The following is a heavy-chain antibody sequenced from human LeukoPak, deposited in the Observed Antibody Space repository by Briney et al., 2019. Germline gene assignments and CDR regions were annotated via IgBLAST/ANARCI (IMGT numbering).Heavy chain of an antibody. CDR2: IHYDGAT. CDR3: ARGDTTAKRATDEIFFDY. Sequence: SETLSLTCSVSGGSISGRRYYWGWIRQPPGRGLEWIGSIHYDGATYYNPSLKSRVTMSVDTSKNQFSLKLSSVTAADTAVYYCARGDTTAKRATDEIFFDYWGQGTLVTVSS. V-gene: IGHV4-39*07. CDR1: GGSISGRRYY. D-gene: IGHD2-15*01. J-gene: IGHJ4*02.